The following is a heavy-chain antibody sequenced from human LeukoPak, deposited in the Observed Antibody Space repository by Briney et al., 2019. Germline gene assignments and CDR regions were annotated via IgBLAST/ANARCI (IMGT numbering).Heavy chain of an antibody. Sequence: GGSLRLSCAASGFTFSSYSMNWVRQAPGKGLEWVSYISSSSSTIYYADSVKGRFTISRDNAKNSLYLQMNSLRAEDTAVYYCATAKYDYGDPVGWFDPWGQGTLVTVSS. CDR3: ATAKYDYGDPVGWFDP. V-gene: IGHV3-48*04. D-gene: IGHD4-17*01. CDR2: ISSSSSTI. CDR1: GFTFSSYS. J-gene: IGHJ5*02.